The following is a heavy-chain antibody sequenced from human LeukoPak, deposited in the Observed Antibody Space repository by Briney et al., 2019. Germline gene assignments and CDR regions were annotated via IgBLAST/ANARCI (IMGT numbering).Heavy chain of an antibody. CDR1: GFTVSSNY. Sequence: TGGSLRLSCAASGFTVSSNYMTSVRQAPGKGLEWGSVIHKNAITYYAATVKGRFTISRDNSENMLYLQMNSLRAEDTAVYYCARSLRVRGVPDYMDVWGKGTTVIISS. CDR3: ARSLRVRGVPDYMDV. CDR2: IHKNAIT. D-gene: IGHD3-10*02. J-gene: IGHJ6*03. V-gene: IGHV3-53*01.